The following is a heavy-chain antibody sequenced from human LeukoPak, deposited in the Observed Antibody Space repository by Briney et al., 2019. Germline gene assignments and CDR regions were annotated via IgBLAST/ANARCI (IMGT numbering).Heavy chain of an antibody. V-gene: IGHV3-23*01. CDR2: ISGSGGNT. J-gene: IGHJ3*02. CDR1: GFTFSNHD. D-gene: IGHD5-18*01. CDR3: AKSQGYSYGYYPHGAFDI. Sequence: GGSLRLSCAASGFTFSNHDMSWVRQAPRKGLEWVSTISGSGGNTYYADSVKGRFTISRDNSKNTLYLQMNSLRAEDTAVYYCAKSQGYSYGYYPHGAFDIWGQGTMVTVSS.